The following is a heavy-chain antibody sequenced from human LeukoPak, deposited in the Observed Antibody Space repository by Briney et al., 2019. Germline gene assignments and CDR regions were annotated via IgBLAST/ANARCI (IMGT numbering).Heavy chain of an antibody. V-gene: IGHV3-33*01. CDR1: GVSFSSHG. D-gene: IGHD3-22*01. CDR3: ARARNDYDSNGFSLLDY. J-gene: IGHJ4*02. Sequence: GTSLRLSCAASGVSFSSHGMHWVRQAPGKGLEWVAVIWYDGSNIYYADSVKGRFTISRDNSKNTLYLQMNSLRAEDTALYYCARARNDYDSNGFSLLDYWGQGTLVTVSS. CDR2: IWYDGSNI.